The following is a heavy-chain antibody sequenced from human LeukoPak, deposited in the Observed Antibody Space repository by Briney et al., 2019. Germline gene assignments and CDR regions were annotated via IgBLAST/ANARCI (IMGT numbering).Heavy chain of an antibody. CDR3: ARAPLSRAINY. CDR2: INHSGST. CDR1: GGSFSGYY. J-gene: IGHJ4*02. D-gene: IGHD3-9*01. V-gene: IGHV4-34*01. Sequence: SETLSLTCAVYGGSFSGYYWSWIRQPPGKGLERIGEINHSGSTNYNPSLKSRVTISVDTSKNQFSLKLSSVTAADTAVYYCARAPLSRAINYWGQGTLVTVSS.